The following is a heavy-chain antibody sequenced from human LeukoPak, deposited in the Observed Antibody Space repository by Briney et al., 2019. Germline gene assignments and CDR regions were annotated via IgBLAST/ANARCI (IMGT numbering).Heavy chain of an antibody. J-gene: IGHJ6*03. CDR3: ARVRSSGYYYYYYMDV. CDR1: GFTVSSNY. CDR2: IYSGGST. V-gene: IGHV3-53*01. Sequence: GGSLRLSCAASGFTVSSNYMSWVRQAPGKGLEWVSVIYSGGSTYYADSVKGRFTISSDNSKNTLYLQMNSLRAEDTAVYYCARVRSSGYYYYYYMDVWGKGTTVTVSS. D-gene: IGHD3-22*01.